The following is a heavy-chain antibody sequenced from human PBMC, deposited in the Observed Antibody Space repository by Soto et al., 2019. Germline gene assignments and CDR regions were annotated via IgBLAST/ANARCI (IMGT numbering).Heavy chain of an antibody. D-gene: IGHD2-21*01. CDR3: ARDGGLHGYKNWGGGMDV. CDR1: GFTFSSYG. Sequence: GGSLRLSCAASGFTFSSYGMHWVRQAPGKGLEWVAVIWYDGSNKYYADSVKGRFTISRDNSKNTLYLQMNSLRAEDTAVYYCARDGGLHGYKNWGGGMDVWGQGTTVTVSS. CDR2: IWYDGSNK. V-gene: IGHV3-33*01. J-gene: IGHJ6*02.